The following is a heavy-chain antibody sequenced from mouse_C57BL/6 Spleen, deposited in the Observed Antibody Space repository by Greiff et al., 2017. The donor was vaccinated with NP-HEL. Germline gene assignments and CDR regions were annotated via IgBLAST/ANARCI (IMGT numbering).Heavy chain of an antibody. V-gene: IGHV1-54*01. Sequence: VQLQESGAELVRPGTSVKVSCKASGYAFTNYLIEWVKQRPGQGLEWIGVINPGSGGTNYNEKFKGKATLTADKSSSTPYMQLSSLTSEDSAVYFCARELLRYFDVWGTGTTVTVSS. CDR3: ARELLRYFDV. CDR1: GYAFTNYL. J-gene: IGHJ1*03. D-gene: IGHD1-1*01. CDR2: INPGSGGT.